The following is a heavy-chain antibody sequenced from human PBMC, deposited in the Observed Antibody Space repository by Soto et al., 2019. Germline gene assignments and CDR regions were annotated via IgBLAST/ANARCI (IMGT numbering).Heavy chain of an antibody. CDR3: ASPTLGAFDI. CDR1: GGSISGSNYY. Sequence: SETLSLTCTVSGGSISGSNYYWGWIRQPPGKGLEWIGSIYYSGSTSYNSSLKSRVTISGDTSKNQFSLRLSSVTAADTAVYYCASPTLGAFDIWGQGTMVTVSS. D-gene: IGHD3-16*01. CDR2: IYYSGST. J-gene: IGHJ3*02. V-gene: IGHV4-39*01.